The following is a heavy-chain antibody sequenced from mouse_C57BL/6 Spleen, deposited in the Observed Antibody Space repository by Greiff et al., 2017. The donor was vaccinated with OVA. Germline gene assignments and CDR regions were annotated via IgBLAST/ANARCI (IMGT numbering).Heavy chain of an antibody. CDR3: ARHWDVDYFDY. V-gene: IGHV1-64*01. J-gene: IGHJ2*01. Sequence: QVQLQQSGAELVKPGASVKLSCKASGYTFTSYWMHWVKQRPGQGLEWIGMIHPNSGSTNYNEKFKSKATLTVDKSSSTAYMQLSSLTSEDSAVYYCARHWDVDYFDYWGQGTTLTVSS. CDR1: GYTFTSYW. CDR2: IHPNSGST. D-gene: IGHD4-1*01.